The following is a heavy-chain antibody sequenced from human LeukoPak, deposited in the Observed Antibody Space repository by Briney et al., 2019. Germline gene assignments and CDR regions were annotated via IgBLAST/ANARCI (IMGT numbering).Heavy chain of an antibody. CDR2: INHSGST. Sequence: PSETLSLTCADYGGSFSGYYCSWIHQPPGKGLEWIGEINHSGSTYYNPSLKSRVTISVDTSKNQFSLKLSSVTAADTAVYYCARFGRITMIVVGTWGQGTLVTVSS. V-gene: IGHV4-34*01. CDR1: GGSFSGYY. D-gene: IGHD3-22*01. CDR3: ARFGRITMIVVGT. J-gene: IGHJ5*02.